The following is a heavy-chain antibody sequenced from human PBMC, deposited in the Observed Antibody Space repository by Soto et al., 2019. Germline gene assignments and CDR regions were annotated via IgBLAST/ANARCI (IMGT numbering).Heavy chain of an antibody. Sequence: QMQLVESGGDVVQPGKSLRLSCAASGFNFGFFGMHWVRQAPGKGLEWVAFISGDGINTQYADSVRGRFTLSRDYSRKTMYLQMDSLRDVDTALYYCARGNLSFNFDSWGLGTLVTVSS. CDR2: ISGDGINT. CDR3: ARGNLSFNFDS. J-gene: IGHJ4*02. CDR1: GFNFGFFG. V-gene: IGHV3-30*03. D-gene: IGHD1-26*01.